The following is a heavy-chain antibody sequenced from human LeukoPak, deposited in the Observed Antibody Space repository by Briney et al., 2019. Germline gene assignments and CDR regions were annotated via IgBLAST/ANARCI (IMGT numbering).Heavy chain of an antibody. Sequence: PGGSLRLSCAASGFTFSTHGMHRVRQAPGKGLEWLTLIQNDGSNKYYADSVKGRFTVSRDNSWNTMYLQLDSLRTEDTAVYYCARDRSSSFDYWGPGTLVTVSS. CDR3: ARDRSSSFDY. V-gene: IGHV3-30*02. J-gene: IGHJ4*02. CDR1: GFTFSTHG. CDR2: IQNDGSNK.